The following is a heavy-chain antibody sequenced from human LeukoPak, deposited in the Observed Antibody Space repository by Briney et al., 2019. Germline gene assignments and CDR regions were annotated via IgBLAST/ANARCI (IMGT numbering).Heavy chain of an antibody. CDR1: GFTFSDYP. CDR3: ARDVNWGFDS. CDR2: IRGSGPGSGSGT. J-gene: IGHJ4*02. V-gene: IGHV3-48*04. D-gene: IGHD7-27*01. Sequence: GGSLRLSCATSGFTFSDYPMNWVRQAPGKGLEWVSNIRGSGPGSGSGTYYADSVKGRSIISRDNAKNSVYLQMNSPRVEDSAFYYCARDVNWGFDSWGQGALVTVSS.